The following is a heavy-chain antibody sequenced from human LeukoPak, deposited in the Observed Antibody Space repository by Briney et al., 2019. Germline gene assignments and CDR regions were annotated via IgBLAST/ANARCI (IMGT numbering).Heavy chain of an antibody. D-gene: IGHD6-13*01. CDR3: ARDPAATGDYFDY. V-gene: IGHV3-21*01. CDR1: GFTFSSYN. J-gene: IGHJ4*02. CDR2: ISSSSSYI. Sequence: GGSLRLSCAASGFTFSSYNMNWVRQAPGKGLEWVSSISSSSSYIYYADSVKGRFTISRDNSKNTLYLQMNSLRTEDTAVYYCARDPAATGDYFDYWGQGTLVTVSS.